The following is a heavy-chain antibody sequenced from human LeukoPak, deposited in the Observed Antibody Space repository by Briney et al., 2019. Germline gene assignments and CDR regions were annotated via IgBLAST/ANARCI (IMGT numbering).Heavy chain of an antibody. CDR3: ARGASSFDY. J-gene: IGHJ4*02. CDR1: GGSISRDY. CDR2: IYYTGST. V-gene: IGHV4-59*01. Sequence: SETLSLTCTVSGGSISRDYWSWIRQPPGKGLEWIGYIYYTGSTNYNPSLKSRVTISVDTSKNQFSLKLSSVTAADTAVYYCARGASSFDYWGQGTLVTVSS.